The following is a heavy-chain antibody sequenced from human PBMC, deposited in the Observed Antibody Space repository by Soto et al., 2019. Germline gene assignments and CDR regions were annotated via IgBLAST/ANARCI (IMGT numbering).Heavy chain of an antibody. J-gene: IGHJ4*02. D-gene: IGHD6-19*01. CDR1: GFTFSSYG. V-gene: IGHV3-30*18. Sequence: QVQLVESGGGVVQPGRSLRLSCAASGFTFSSYGMHWVRQAPGKGLEWVAVISYDGSNKYYADSVKGRFTISRDNSKNTLYLQMNSLRAEDTAVYYCANSIAVAGTIGYWGKGTLVTVSS. CDR2: ISYDGSNK. CDR3: ANSIAVAGTIGY.